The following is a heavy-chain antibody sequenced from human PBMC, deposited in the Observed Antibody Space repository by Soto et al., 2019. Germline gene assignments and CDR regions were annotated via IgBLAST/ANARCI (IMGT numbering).Heavy chain of an antibody. V-gene: IGHV4-59*01. CDR1: GGSISSYY. CDR3: AREVPYSGSYHFDY. CDR2: IYYSGST. J-gene: IGHJ4*02. D-gene: IGHD1-26*01. Sequence: TLSLTCTVSGGSISSYYWSWIRQPPGKGLEWIGYIYYSGSTNYNPSLKSRVTISVDTSKNQFSLKLSSVTAADTAVYYCAREVPYSGSYHFDYWGQGTLVTVSS.